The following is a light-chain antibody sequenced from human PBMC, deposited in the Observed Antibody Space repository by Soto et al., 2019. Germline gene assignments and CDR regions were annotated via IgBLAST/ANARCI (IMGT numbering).Light chain of an antibody. CDR2: AAS. CDR1: QSVSSS. V-gene: IGKV3-15*01. CDR3: LQHKSWPFT. J-gene: IGKJ2*01. Sequence: EIVMMQSPATLSVSPGERATLSCRASQSVSSSLAWFQQKPGQAPRLLIYAASARATGIAARLSGSGSGTEFTLTISSLQSEDFAVYYCLQHKSWPFTFGQGTKLEIK.